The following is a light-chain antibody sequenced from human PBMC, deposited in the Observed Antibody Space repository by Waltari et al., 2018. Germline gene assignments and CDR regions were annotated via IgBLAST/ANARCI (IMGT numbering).Light chain of an antibody. CDR1: QSVWNTY. CDR3: QQYHSSLYT. Sequence: IVLTQSPAILSLSPGETATLSCEASQSVWNTYLAWYQHKPGQAPRLLIYDGSARATGTADRFSGSGAATQFTLTISRLEPEDFALYYCQQYHSSLYTFGQGTRLEMK. CDR2: DGS. V-gene: IGKV3D-20*01. J-gene: IGKJ2*01.